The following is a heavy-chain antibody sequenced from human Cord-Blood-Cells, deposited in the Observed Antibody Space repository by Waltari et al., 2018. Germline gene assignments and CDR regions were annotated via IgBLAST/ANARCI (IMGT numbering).Heavy chain of an antibody. CDR1: GGSFSGYY. V-gene: IGHV4-34*01. D-gene: IGHD2-2*01. Sequence: QVQLQQWGAGLLKPSETLSLTCAVYGGSFSGYYWSWIRQPPGRGLEGIGEINHSGSTNYNPSLKSRITISVDTSKNQFSLKLSSVTAADTAVYYCARGRRYCSSTSCPSKYYFDYWGQGTLVTVSS. CDR3: ARGRRYCSSTSCPSKYYFDY. CDR2: INHSGST. J-gene: IGHJ4*02.